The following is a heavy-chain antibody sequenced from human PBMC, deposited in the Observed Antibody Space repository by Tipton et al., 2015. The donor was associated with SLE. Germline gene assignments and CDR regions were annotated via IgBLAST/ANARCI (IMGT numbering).Heavy chain of an antibody. J-gene: IGHJ4*02. CDR2: IFYSTT. Sequence: TLSLTCTVSGGSISNYYWSWIRQPPGKGPEWIGYIFYSTTNYNPSLKSRVSISVDTSKNQFSLKLSSVTTADTAVYYCARKSLVEDLWDQGTLVTVSS. CDR1: GGSISNYY. CDR3: ARKSLVEDL. D-gene: IGHD6-6*01. V-gene: IGHV4-59*01.